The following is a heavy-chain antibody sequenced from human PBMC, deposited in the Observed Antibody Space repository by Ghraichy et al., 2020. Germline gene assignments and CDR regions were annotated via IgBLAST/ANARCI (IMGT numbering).Heavy chain of an antibody. V-gene: IGHV3-48*03. CDR3: ARENILTYYFDY. J-gene: IGHJ4*02. D-gene: IGHD2/OR15-2a*01. CDR1: GFTFSGYE. Sequence: GGSLRLSCAASGFTFSGYEMHWVRQAPGKGLEWIAYISSGASTIFYAASVKGRFTIYRDNAKNSLYLQMNSLRAEDTAVDYCARENILTYYFDYWGQGTRVTVSS. CDR2: ISSGASTI.